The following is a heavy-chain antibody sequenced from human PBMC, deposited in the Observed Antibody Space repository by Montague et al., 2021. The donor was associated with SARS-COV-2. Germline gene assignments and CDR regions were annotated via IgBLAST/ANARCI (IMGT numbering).Heavy chain of an antibody. CDR1: GDSISRNSYY. CDR3: AKSAWHNWYFDI. CDR2: MPYSGST. D-gene: IGHD2/OR15-2a*01. Sequence: SETLSLTCTVSGDSISRNSYYWGWIRQPPGKGLEWIGGMPYSGSTYHNPSLKSRVSISVDTSKNQFSLKLSSMTAADTAVYYCAKSAWHNWYFDIWGRGTLVTVSS. V-gene: IGHV4-39*01. J-gene: IGHJ2*01.